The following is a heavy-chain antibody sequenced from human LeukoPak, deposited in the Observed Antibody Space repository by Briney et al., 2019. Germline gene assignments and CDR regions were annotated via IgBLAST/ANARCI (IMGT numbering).Heavy chain of an antibody. CDR2: ISGSGGST. V-gene: IGHV3-23*01. CDR3: AKQIRYFDWLLGVGAFDI. Sequence: PGASLRLSCAASGFTFSSYAMSWVRQAPGKGLEWVSAISGSGGSTYYADSVKGRFTISRDNSKNTLYLQMNSLRAEDTAVYYCAKQIRYFDWLLGVGAFDIWGQGTMVTVSS. CDR1: GFTFSSYA. D-gene: IGHD3-9*01. J-gene: IGHJ3*02.